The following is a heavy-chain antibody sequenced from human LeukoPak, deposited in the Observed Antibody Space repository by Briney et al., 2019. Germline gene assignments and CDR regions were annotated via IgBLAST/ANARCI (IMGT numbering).Heavy chain of an antibody. V-gene: IGHV3-48*04. CDR3: ARGKKYYYDSSGPPMDV. CDR2: ISSSSGTI. Sequence: GGSLRLSCAASGFSFSAYSMNWVRQAPEKGLEWVSYISSSSGTIYYADSVKGRFTISRDNAQNSLYLQMNSLRAEDTAVYYCARGKKYYYDSSGPPMDVWGQGTTVTVSS. CDR1: GFSFSAYS. D-gene: IGHD3-22*01. J-gene: IGHJ6*02.